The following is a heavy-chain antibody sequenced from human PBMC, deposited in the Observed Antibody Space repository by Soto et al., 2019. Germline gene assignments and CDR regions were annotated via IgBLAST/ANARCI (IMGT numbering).Heavy chain of an antibody. CDR3: ARAGDSSGYSIDDFER. V-gene: IGHV4-30-4*02. Sequence: SDTLSLTCTVSGGSISTGDYYWSWIRQPPGKGLEWIGYIYYSGSTYYNPSLKSRVTISVDTSKNQFSLKLSSVTAADTAVYYCARAGDSSGYSIDDFERWGQGKMVTV. CDR1: GGSISTGDYY. CDR2: IYYSGST. J-gene: IGHJ3*02. D-gene: IGHD3-22*01.